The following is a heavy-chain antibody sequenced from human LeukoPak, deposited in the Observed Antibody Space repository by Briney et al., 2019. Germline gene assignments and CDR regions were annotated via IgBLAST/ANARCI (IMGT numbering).Heavy chain of an antibody. CDR3: ARDPYGGYAGFWFDP. Sequence: SETLSLTCIVSGGAISGSYWSWIRQSADNGLEWIGRNHINKTPNYNPPLKSRVTMSVVTYQNQSAPKLTSMSSAATAVHYCARDPYGGYAGFWFDPWGQGTLVTVSS. CDR2: NHINKTP. V-gene: IGHV4-4*07. J-gene: IGHJ5*02. CDR1: GGAISGSY. D-gene: IGHD3-16*01.